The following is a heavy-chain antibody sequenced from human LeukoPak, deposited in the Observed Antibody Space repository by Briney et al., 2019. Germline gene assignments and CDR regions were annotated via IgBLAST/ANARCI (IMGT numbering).Heavy chain of an antibody. D-gene: IGHD1-26*01. CDR2: INPNSGGT. Sequence: ASVKVSCKASGYTFTSYDINWVRQATGQGLEWMGWINPNSGGTNYAQKFQGRVTMTRDTSISTAYMEVSRLRSDDTAVYYCARGPIVGATPFDYWGQGTLVTVSS. V-gene: IGHV1-2*02. CDR1: GYTFTSYD. CDR3: ARGPIVGATPFDY. J-gene: IGHJ4*02.